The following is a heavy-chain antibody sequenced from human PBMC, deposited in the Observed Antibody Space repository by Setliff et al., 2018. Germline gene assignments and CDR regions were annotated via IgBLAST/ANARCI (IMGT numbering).Heavy chain of an antibody. CDR3: AKNGFGVVALGVNNWFDP. CDR1: GFTFSRYW. J-gene: IGHJ5*02. CDR2: IKQDGSEK. V-gene: IGHV3-7*03. Sequence: PGESLKISCAASGFTFSRYWMSWVRQAPGKGLEWVANIKQDGSEKYYVDSVKGRFTISRDNAKNSLYLQMNTLRAEDTAVYYCAKNGFGVVALGVNNWFDPWGQGTLVTVSS. D-gene: IGHD3-10*01.